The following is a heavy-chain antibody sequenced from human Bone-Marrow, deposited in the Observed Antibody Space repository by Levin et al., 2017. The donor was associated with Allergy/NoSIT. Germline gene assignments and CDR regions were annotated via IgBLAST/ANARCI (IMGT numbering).Heavy chain of an antibody. CDR2: IRNEANGYTT. J-gene: IGHJ6*02. CDR3: ALTPQYNFVDYGLDV. V-gene: IGHV3-72*01. CDR1: GVSFSDHH. D-gene: IGHD1-20*01. Sequence: SGGSLRLSCAVSGVSFSDHHMDWVRQAPGKGLEWVGRIRNEANGYTTEYATSVEGRFVVSRDDSRSSLFLQMNSLKTDDTAVYYCALTPQYNFVDYGLDVWGQGTTVTVSS.